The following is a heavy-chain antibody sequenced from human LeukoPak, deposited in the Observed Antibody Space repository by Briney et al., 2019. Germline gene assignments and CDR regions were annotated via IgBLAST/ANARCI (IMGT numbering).Heavy chain of an antibody. J-gene: IGHJ4*02. Sequence: SETLSLTCTVSGGSISSYYWGWIRQPPGKGLEWIGYIYYSGSTNYNPSLKSRVTISVDTSKNQFSLKLSSVTAADTAVYYCARDGYDILTGYCPFDYWGQGTLVTVSS. CDR1: GGSISSYY. D-gene: IGHD3-9*01. CDR3: ARDGYDILTGYCPFDY. V-gene: IGHV4-59*01. CDR2: IYYSGST.